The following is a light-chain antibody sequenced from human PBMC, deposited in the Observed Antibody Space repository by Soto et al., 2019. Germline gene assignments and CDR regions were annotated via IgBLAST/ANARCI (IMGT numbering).Light chain of an antibody. J-gene: IGLJ1*01. CDR2: DVG. CDR3: SSYTSSSTRV. CDR1: RRDVGAYNY. Sequence: QSVLTQPASVSGSPGQSITISCTGTRRDVGAYNYVSWYQQHPGKAPKLIIYDVGNRPSGVSNRFSGSKSGNTASLTISGLQAEDEADYYCSSYTSSSTRVFGTGTKVTVL. V-gene: IGLV2-14*01.